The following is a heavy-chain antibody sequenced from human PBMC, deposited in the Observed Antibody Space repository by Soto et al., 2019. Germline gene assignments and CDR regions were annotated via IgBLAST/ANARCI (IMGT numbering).Heavy chain of an antibody. CDR2: ISWNSGSI. CDR3: AKHHWVGAGNDGMAV. D-gene: IGHD1-1*01. V-gene: IGHV3-9*01. Sequence: EVQLVESGGGLVQPGRSLRLSCAASGFTFDDYAMHWVRQAPGKGLEWVSGISWNSGSIGYADSVKGRFTIPRDNAKNSRDLKRNRLRAEDTAVYYCAKHHWVGAGNDGMAVWGQGTTVTVSS. CDR1: GFTFDDYA. J-gene: IGHJ6*02.